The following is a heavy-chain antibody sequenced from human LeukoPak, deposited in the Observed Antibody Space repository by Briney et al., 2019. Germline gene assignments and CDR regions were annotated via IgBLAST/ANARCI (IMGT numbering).Heavy chain of an antibody. CDR2: IYYSGST. J-gene: IGHJ4*02. D-gene: IGHD2-15*01. CDR1: GSSISSGGYY. CDR3: ARDSSGSIDY. Sequence: PSETLSLTCTVSGSSISSGGYYWSWIRQHPGKGLEWIGYIYYSGSTYYNPSLKSRVTISVDTSKNQFSLKLSSVTAADTAVYYCARDSSGSIDYWGQGTLVTVSS. V-gene: IGHV4-31*03.